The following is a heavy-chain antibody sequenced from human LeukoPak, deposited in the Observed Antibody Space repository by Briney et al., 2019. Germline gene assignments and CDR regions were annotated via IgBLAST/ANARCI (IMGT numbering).Heavy chain of an antibody. CDR3: AKDYDFWSGYPYYFDY. Sequence: GGSLRLSCAASGFTFDDYTMHWVRQAPGKGLEWVSLISWDGGSTYYADSVKGRFTISRDNSKNSLYLQMNSLRAEDTAVYYCAKDYDFWSGYPYYFDYWGQGTLVTVSS. CDR2: ISWDGGST. CDR1: GFTFDDYT. V-gene: IGHV3-43*01. J-gene: IGHJ4*02. D-gene: IGHD3-3*01.